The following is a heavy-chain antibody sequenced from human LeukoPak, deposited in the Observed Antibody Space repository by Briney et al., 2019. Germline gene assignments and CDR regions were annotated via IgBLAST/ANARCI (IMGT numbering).Heavy chain of an antibody. V-gene: IGHV3-23*01. CDR2: ISGSGGST. D-gene: IGHD3-10*01. Sequence: PGGSLRLSCAASGFTFSSYAMSWVRQAPGKGLEWVSAISGSGGSTYYADSVKGRFTISRDNSKNTLYLQMNSLRAEDTAVYYCAKGERYYGSGAGWAFDIWGQGTMVTVSS. CDR3: AKGERYYGSGAGWAFDI. J-gene: IGHJ3*02. CDR1: GFTFSSYA.